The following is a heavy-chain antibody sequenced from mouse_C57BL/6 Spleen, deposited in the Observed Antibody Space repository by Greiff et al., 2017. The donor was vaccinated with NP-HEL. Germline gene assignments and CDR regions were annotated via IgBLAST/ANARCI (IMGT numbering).Heavy chain of an antibody. D-gene: IGHD1-1*01. J-gene: IGHJ2*01. CDR3: ARYYYGSIDY. CDR1: GFTFTDYY. V-gene: IGHV7-3*01. CDR2: IRNKANGYTT. Sequence: VQLKESGGGLVQPGGSLSLSCAASGFTFTDYYMSWVRQPPGKALEWLGFIRNKANGYTTEYSASVKGRFTISRDNSQSILYLQMNALRAEDSATYYCARYYYGSIDYWGQGTTLTVSS.